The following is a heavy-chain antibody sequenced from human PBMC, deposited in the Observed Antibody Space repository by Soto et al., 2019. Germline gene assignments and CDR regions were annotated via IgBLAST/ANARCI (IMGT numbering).Heavy chain of an antibody. V-gene: IGHV3-15*01. CDR1: GFTFSSAW. D-gene: IGHD6-19*01. Sequence: LSCSAFGFTFSSAWMNWVRQAPGKGLEWVGRIKTNSAGGTADYAAPVKGRFTISRDDPENTLFLQMDSLKTEDTAVYYCTTVGSAWYVAFWGRGTLVTVSS. CDR2: IKTNSAGGTA. CDR3: TTVGSAWYVAF. J-gene: IGHJ4*02.